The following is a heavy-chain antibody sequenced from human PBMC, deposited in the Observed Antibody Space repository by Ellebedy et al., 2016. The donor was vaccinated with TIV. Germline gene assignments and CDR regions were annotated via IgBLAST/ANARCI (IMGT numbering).Heavy chain of an antibody. D-gene: IGHD1-26*01. CDR3: ARGPPKWEVPLDLDY. CDR2: IIPIVGIT. CDR1: GGTLRRYG. V-gene: IGHV1-69*04. Sequence: AASVKVSCKASGGTLRRYGISWVRQALGLGLEWMGRIIPIVGITIYAQKFQDRVTITEDNFTNTVYMEMSSLRSEDTAVYYCARGPPKWEVPLDLDYWGQGTLVIVSS. J-gene: IGHJ4*02.